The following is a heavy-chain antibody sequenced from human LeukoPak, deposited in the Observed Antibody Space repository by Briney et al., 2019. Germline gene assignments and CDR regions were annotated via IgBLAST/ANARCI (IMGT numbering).Heavy chain of an antibody. CDR3: ARAKTAMVTCFDY. D-gene: IGHD5-18*01. CDR1: GGTFSSYT. V-gene: IGHV1-69*02. CDR2: IIPILGIA. Sequence: SVKLSCKASGGTFSSYTISWVRQAPGQGLEWMGRIIPILGIANYAQKFRGRVTITSDKSTSTAYMELSSLRSEDTAVYYCARAKTAMVTCFDYWGQGTLVTASS. J-gene: IGHJ4*02.